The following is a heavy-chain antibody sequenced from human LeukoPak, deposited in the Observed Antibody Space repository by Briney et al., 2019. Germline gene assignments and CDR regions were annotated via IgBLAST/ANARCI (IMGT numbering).Heavy chain of an antibody. D-gene: IGHD3-22*01. CDR3: TREGPYDSSGYYLHFDY. CDR1: GFTFGDYA. V-gene: IGHV3-49*01. Sequence: GGSLRLSCTASGFTFGDYAMSWFRQAPGKGLEWVGFIRSKAYGGTTEYAASVKGRFTISRDGSKSIAYLQMNSLKTEDTAVYYCTREGPYDSSGYYLHFDYWGQGTLVTVSS. CDR2: IRSKAYGGTT. J-gene: IGHJ4*02.